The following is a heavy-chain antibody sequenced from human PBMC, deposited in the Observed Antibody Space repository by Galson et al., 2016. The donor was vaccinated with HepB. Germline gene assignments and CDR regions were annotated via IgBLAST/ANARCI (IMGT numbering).Heavy chain of an antibody. V-gene: IGHV3-23*01. J-gene: IGHJ4*01. D-gene: IGHD2-21*02. CDR2: ISSRGDGT. CDR1: GFTFRHYA. CDR3: AKDPQSPFVVTAIHYFDY. Sequence: SLRLSCAASGFTFRHYAMNWVRQAPGQGLEWVSVISSRGDGTYYEDSVRGRFTVSRDNSKNTLYLQLSKLRAEDTAVYYCAKDPQSPFVVTAIHYFDYWGQGTLVTVS.